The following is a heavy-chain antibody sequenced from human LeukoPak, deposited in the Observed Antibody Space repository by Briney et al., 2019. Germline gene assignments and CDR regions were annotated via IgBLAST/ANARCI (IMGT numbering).Heavy chain of an antibody. CDR3: ARYSYGSTGPFDY. Sequence: SETLSLTCTVSGGSFSSYYWSWIRQPPGKGLEWIGYIYYSGSTNYNPSLESRVTISVDTSKNQFSLKLSSVTAADTAVYYCARYSYGSTGPFDYWGRGTLVTVSS. V-gene: IGHV4-59*08. CDR2: IYYSGST. J-gene: IGHJ4*02. CDR1: GGSFSSYY. D-gene: IGHD5-18*01.